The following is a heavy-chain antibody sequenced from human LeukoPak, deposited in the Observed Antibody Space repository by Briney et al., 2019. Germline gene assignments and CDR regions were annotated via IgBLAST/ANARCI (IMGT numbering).Heavy chain of an antibody. CDR1: GFTFSSYA. D-gene: IGHD3-10*01. J-gene: IGHJ4*02. CDR3: AKAHGEDPRTYDY. CDR2: ISGSGGST. V-gene: IGHV3-23*01. Sequence: GGSLRLSCAASGFTFSSYAMSWVRQAPGKGLEWVSAISGSGGSTYYADSVKGRFTISRDNSKNTLYLQMNSLRAEDTAIYYCAKAHGEDPRTYDYWGQGTLVTVSS.